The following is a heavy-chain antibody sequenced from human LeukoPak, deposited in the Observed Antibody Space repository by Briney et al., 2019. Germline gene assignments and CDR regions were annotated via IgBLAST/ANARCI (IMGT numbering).Heavy chain of an antibody. V-gene: IGHV3-7*01. J-gene: IGHJ4*01. D-gene: IGHD2-2*02. CDR2: IRQDGSEK. CDR3: ARDYCTTTSCYRYFDF. Sequence: GGSLRLSCAASGFTFSSYWMAWVRQAPGKGLEWVANIRQDGSEKYYVDSVKGRFTTSRDNAKNSLYLQMNSLRAEDTAVYYCARDYCTTTSCYRYFDFWGHGTLVTVSS. CDR1: GFTFSSYW.